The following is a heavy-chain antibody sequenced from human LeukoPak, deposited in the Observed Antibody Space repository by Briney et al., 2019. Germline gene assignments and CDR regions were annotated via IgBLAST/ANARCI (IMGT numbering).Heavy chain of an antibody. V-gene: IGHV3-30-3*01. J-gene: IGHJ4*02. CDR2: ISYDGSNK. CDR3: VRGHTTATYYFDY. CDR1: GFTFSSYA. Sequence: PGGSLRLSCAASGFTFSSYAMHWVRQAPGKGLEWVAVISYDGSNKYYADSVKGRFTISRDNSKNTVFLQMNSLRAEDTAVYYCVRGHTTATYYFDYWGQGTLVTVSS. D-gene: IGHD1-1*01.